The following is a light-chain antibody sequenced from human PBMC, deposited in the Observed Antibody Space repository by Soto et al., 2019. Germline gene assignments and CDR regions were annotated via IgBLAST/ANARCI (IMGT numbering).Light chain of an antibody. CDR1: QSVSSSY. V-gene: IGKV3D-20*02. CDR2: GAS. CDR3: QQRAIWPLT. Sequence: QSPGTLSLSPGAHATLSCRASQSVSSSYLAWYQQKPGQAPRLLIYGASSRATGIPARFSGSGSGTDFTLTISRLEPEDFAVYYCQQRAIWPLTFGGGTKVDIK. J-gene: IGKJ4*01.